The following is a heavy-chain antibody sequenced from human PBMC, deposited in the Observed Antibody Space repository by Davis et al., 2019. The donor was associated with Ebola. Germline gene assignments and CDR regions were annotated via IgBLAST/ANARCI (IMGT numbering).Heavy chain of an antibody. CDR3: AIPSGRYYYYYGMDV. CDR2: INHSGST. J-gene: IGHJ6*02. V-gene: IGHV4-4*02. Sequence: SQTLSLTCAVSGGPTSSSNWWSWIRQPPGKGLEWIGEINHSGSTNYNPSLKSRVTISVDTSKNQFSLKLSSVTAADTAVYYCAIPSGRYYYYYGMDVWGQGTTVTVSS. D-gene: IGHD6-19*01. CDR1: GGPTSSSNW.